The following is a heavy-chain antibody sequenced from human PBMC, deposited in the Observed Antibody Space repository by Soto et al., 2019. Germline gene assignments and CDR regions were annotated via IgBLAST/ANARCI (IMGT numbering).Heavy chain of an antibody. CDR3: GRMAGPCYFDL. CDR2: INHSGSS. CDR1: GGSFSGFY. Sequence: SETLSLTCAVHGGSFSGFYWTWIRQPPGKGLEWIGEINHSGSSNYNPPLKSRVTMSLDTSRNQFSLSLNSVTAADTAVYYCGRMAGPCYFDLWGRGTLVTVSS. J-gene: IGHJ2*01. V-gene: IGHV4-34*01.